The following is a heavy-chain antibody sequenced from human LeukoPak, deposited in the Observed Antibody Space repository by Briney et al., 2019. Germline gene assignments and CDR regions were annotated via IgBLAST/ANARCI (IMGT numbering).Heavy chain of an antibody. V-gene: IGHV4-61*02. CDR3: ARASYSYDINGWVPFDY. CDR1: GNSISSGGNY. CDR2: IYTSGST. J-gene: IGHJ4*02. D-gene: IGHD3-22*01. Sequence: PSQTLSLICTVSGNSISSGGNYWSWIRQPAGKGLEWIGRIYTSGSTNYNPSLKSRVTISGDTSKNQFSLRLSSVTAADTAVYYCARASYSYDINGWVPFDYWGQGTLVTVSS.